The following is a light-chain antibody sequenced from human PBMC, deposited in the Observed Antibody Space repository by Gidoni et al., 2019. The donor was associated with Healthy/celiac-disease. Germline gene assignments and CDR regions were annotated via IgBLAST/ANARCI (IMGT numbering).Light chain of an antibody. CDR1: QDISNY. J-gene: IGKJ2*01. CDR2: DAS. CDR3: QQYDNLPPDT. V-gene: IGKV1-33*01. Sequence: DIQMTQSPSSLSASVGDRVPITCQASQDISNYLNWYQQKPGKAPKLLIYDASTLETGVPSRFSGSGSGTDFTFTISSLQPEDIATYYCQQYDNLPPDTFGQGTKLEIK.